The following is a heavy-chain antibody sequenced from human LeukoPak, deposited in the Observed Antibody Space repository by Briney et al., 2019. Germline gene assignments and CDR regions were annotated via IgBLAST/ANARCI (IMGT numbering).Heavy chain of an antibody. V-gene: IGHV3-23*01. Sequence: GGSLRLSCAASGFTFSSYSMNWVRQAPGKGLEWVSAISGSGGSTYYADSVKGRFTISRDNSKNTLYLQMNSLRAEDTAVYYCAKGIQLWYDAFDIWGQGTMVTVSS. CDR2: ISGSGGST. D-gene: IGHD5-18*01. CDR3: AKGIQLWYDAFDI. CDR1: GFTFSSYS. J-gene: IGHJ3*02.